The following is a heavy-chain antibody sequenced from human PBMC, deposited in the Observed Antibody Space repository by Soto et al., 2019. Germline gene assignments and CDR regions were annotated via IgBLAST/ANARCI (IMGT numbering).Heavy chain of an antibody. CDR1: GYSFTTYW. J-gene: IGHJ6*02. D-gene: IGHD5-18*01. CDR3: ARPRGNTAMITLLDYYYHYGMDV. Sequence: GESLKISCEGSGYSFTTYWISWVRQMPGKGLEWMGRIDPSDSYTNYSPSFQGHVTISADKSISTAYLQWSSLKASDTAIYYCARPRGNTAMITLLDYYYHYGMDVWGQGTTVTVSS. V-gene: IGHV5-10-1*01. CDR2: IDPSDSYT.